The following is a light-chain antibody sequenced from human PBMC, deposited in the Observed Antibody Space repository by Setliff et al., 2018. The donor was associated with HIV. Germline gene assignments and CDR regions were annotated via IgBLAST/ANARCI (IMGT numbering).Light chain of an antibody. CDR1: TGAVTSGHY. J-gene: IGLJ3*02. Sequence: QAVVTQEPSLTVSPGGTVTLTCGSSTGAVTSGHYPYWFQQKPGQAPRTLIHDTNNKESWTPARFSGSLLGGKAALTLSGALPEDEAAYYCFLSYSGDRRVLGGGTQLTVL. CDR2: DTN. V-gene: IGLV7-46*01. CDR3: FLSYSGDRRV.